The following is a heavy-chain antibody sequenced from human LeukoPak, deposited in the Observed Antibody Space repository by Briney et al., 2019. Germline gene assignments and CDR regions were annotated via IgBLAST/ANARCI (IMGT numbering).Heavy chain of an antibody. CDR2: IYYSGST. V-gene: IGHV4-59*01. J-gene: IGHJ4*02. CDR3: ARLKGSGSYLYFDY. D-gene: IGHD3-10*01. CDR1: GGSISSYY. Sequence: SETLSLTCTVSGGSISSYYWSWIRQPPGKGLEWSGYIYYSGSTNYNPSLKSRVTISVDTSKNQFSLKLSSVTAADTAVYYCARLKGSGSYLYFDYWGQGTLVSVSS.